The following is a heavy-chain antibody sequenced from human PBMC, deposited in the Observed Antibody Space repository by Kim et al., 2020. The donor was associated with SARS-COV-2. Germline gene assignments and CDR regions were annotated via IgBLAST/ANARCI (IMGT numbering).Heavy chain of an antibody. CDR2: IDSDGSTA. V-gene: IGHV3-74*01. J-gene: IGHJ4*02. CDR1: GFTFTSYW. Sequence: GGSLRLSCVASGFTFTSYWMHWVRQPPGKGLVWVSRIDSDGSTATYTDSVKGRFTISGDTTKNTVYLQMNSLRAEDTAIYYCVFSSSWYYFTIWGQGTLV. D-gene: IGHD6-13*01. CDR3: VFSSSWYYFTI.